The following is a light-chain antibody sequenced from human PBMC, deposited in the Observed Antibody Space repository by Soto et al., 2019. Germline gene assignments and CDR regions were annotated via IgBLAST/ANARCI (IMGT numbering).Light chain of an antibody. Sequence: QSVLPQPPSASGTPGHRGTISFSGRSTNIGTNTVNWYQQLPATATKVLIYRNNERPSGVSDRFSGSKSGTSASLAISGLHSEDDGDYSCAAWYGRLTAYVFGTGTQLTVL. CDR2: RNN. J-gene: IGLJ1*01. V-gene: IGLV1-44*01. CDR1: STNIGTNT. CDR3: AAWYGRLTAYV.